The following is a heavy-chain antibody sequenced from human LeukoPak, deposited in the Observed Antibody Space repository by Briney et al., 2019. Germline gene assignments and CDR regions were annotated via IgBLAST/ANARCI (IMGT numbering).Heavy chain of an antibody. CDR2: ISWDGGST. CDR1: GFTFDDYT. Sequence: GGSLRLSCAASGFTFDDYTMHWVRQAPGKGLEWVSLISWDGGSTYYADSVKGRFTISRDNSKNSLYLQMNSLRTEDTALYYCAKGALRYFDWFRSYYYYMDVWGKGTTVTISS. V-gene: IGHV3-43*01. J-gene: IGHJ6*03. CDR3: AKGALRYFDWFRSYYYYMDV. D-gene: IGHD3-9*01.